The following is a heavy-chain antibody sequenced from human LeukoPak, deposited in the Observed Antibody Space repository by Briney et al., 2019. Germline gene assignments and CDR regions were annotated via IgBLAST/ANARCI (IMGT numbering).Heavy chain of an antibody. CDR2: INPRGGST. CDR3: ARDYHGSGSLTTFDY. V-gene: IGHV1-46*01. CDR1: GYTFTSFY. J-gene: IGHJ4*02. D-gene: IGHD3-10*01. Sequence: ASVKVSCKASGYTFTSFYMHWVRQAPGQGLEWMGIINPRGGSTTSAQKFHGRVTLTRDTSTTTVYMELSSLRSEDTAVYYCARDYHGSGSLTTFDYWGQGTLVTVSS.